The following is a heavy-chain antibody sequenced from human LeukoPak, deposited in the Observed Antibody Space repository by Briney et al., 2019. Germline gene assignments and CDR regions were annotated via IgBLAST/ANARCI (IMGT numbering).Heavy chain of an antibody. CDR2: INHSGST. J-gene: IGHJ5*02. Sequence: SETLSLTCAVYGGSFSGYYWSWIRQPPGKGLEWIGEINHSGSTNYNPSLKSRVTISVDTSKNQFSLKLSSVTAADTAVYYCARVAFVIVVVTAIPNWFDPWGQGTLVTVSS. CDR1: GGSFSGYY. D-gene: IGHD2-21*02. CDR3: ARVAFVIVVVTAIPNWFDP. V-gene: IGHV4-34*01.